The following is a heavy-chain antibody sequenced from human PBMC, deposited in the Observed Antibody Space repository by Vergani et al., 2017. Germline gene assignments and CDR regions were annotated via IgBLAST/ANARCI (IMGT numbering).Heavy chain of an antibody. Sequence: QVQLQESGPGLVKPSETLSLTCTVSGGSISSYYWSWIRQPPGKGLEWIGYIYYSGSTNYNPSLKSRVTISVDTSKNQFSLKLSSVTAADTAVYYCARVVGPVGVREGSEDFDYWGQGTLVTVSS. V-gene: IGHV4-59*01. CDR1: GGSISSYY. CDR3: ARVVGPVGVREGSEDFDY. J-gene: IGHJ4*02. D-gene: IGHD3-16*01. CDR2: IYYSGST.